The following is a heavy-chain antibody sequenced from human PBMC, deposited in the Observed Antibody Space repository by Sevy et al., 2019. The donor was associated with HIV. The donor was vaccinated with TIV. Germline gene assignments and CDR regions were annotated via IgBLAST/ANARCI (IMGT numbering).Heavy chain of an antibody. J-gene: IGHJ4*02. Sequence: GGSLRLSCAASGFIFSSYSINWVRQAPGKGLEWVSSISSSSKYIYYADSVKGRFTISRDNAKNSLFLQMNSLRAEDTAVYYCARDPVIAAAVTFDYWGQGTLVTVSS. D-gene: IGHD6-13*01. V-gene: IGHV3-21*01. CDR2: ISSSSKYI. CDR1: GFIFSSYS. CDR3: ARDPVIAAAVTFDY.